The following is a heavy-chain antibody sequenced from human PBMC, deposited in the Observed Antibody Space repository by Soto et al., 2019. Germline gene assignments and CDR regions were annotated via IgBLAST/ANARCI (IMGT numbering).Heavy chain of an antibody. CDR3: ARWDAYYSFDY. CDR2: VYHSGST. CDR1: GGSISTYY. V-gene: IGHV4-59*01. J-gene: IGHJ4*02. D-gene: IGHD1-26*01. Sequence: SETLSLTCIVSGGSISTYYWSWIRQPPGKGLEWIGYVYHSGSTNYNPSLKSRVTISVDTSKNQFSLKLSSVTAADMAVYYCARWDAYYSFDYWGQGTLVTVSS.